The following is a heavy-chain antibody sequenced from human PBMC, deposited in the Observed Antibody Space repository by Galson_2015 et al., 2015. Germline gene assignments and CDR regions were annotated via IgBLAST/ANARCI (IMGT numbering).Heavy chain of an antibody. D-gene: IGHD2-2*01. V-gene: IGHV3-15*01. CDR1: GVIVSNAW. CDR3: AASLPCSGSRCYGRDFDY. CDR2: IQSKTDGGTR. J-gene: IGHJ4*02. Sequence: SLRLSCAASGVIVSNAWMSWVRRAPGKGLEWVGRIQSKTDGGTRDYAAPVKGRFSISRDDSKNTVFLQMDSLNTEDTAVYYCAASLPCSGSRCYGRDFDYWGQGSLVTVSS.